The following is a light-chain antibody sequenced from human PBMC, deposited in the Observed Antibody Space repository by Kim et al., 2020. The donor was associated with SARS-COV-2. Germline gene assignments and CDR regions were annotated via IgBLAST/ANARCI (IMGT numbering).Light chain of an antibody. CDR3: SSYTSSSVRV. CDR1: SSDVGGYNY. V-gene: IGLV2-14*01. CDR2: EVS. J-gene: IGLJ1*01. Sequence: QSALTQPASVSGSPGQSITISCTGTSSDVGGYNYVSWYQQHPGKAPKLMIYEVSNRPSGVSNRFSGSKSGNTASLTISGLQAEDEADYYCSSYTSSSVRVLGTGTKVTVL.